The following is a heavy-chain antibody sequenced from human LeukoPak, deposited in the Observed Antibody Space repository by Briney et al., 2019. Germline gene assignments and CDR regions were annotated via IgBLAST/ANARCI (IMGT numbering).Heavy chain of an antibody. J-gene: IGHJ4*02. CDR1: GGSFSGYY. CDR3: ARGPYKSGYSYGPALRFFDY. CDR2: INHSGST. V-gene: IGHV4-34*01. Sequence: PSETLSLTCAVYGGSFSGYYWSWIRQPPGKGLEWFGEINHSGSTNYNPSLKSRVTISVDTSKNQFSLKLSSVTAADTAVYYCARGPYKSGYSYGPALRFFDYWGQGTLVTVSS. D-gene: IGHD5-18*01.